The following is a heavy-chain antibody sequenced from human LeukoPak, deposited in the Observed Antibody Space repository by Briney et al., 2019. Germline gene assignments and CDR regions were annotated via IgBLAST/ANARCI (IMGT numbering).Heavy chain of an antibody. CDR3: ARPDSGTYVAHAFDI. CDR1: GGSISSSNYY. J-gene: IGHJ3*02. Sequence: PSETLSLTCTVSGGSISSSNYYWGWFRQPPGKGLEWIGSIYYSGSTYYTPSLKSRATISVDTSKNQFSLKLSSVTAADTAVYYCARPDSGTYVAHAFDIWGQGTLVSVSS. V-gene: IGHV4-39*01. D-gene: IGHD1-26*01. CDR2: IYYSGST.